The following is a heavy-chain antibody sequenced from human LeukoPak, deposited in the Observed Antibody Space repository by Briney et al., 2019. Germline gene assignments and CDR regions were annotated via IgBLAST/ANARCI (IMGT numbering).Heavy chain of an antibody. J-gene: IGHJ3*02. D-gene: IGHD3-22*01. V-gene: IGHV3-74*01. CDR3: ARTTLYYYDSSGYSI. Sequence: AGGSLRLSCAASGFTFSSYWMHWVRQAPGKGLVGVSRINSDGSSTSYADSVKGRFTISRDNAKNTLYLQMNSLRAEDTAVYYCARTTLYYYDSSGYSIWGQGAMVTVSS. CDR2: INSDGSST. CDR1: GFTFSSYW.